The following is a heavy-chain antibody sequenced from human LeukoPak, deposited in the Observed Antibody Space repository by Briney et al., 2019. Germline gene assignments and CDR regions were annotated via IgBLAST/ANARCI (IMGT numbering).Heavy chain of an antibody. CDR2: IWYDGRNK. D-gene: IGHD4-11*01. Sequence: QPGRSLRLSCAASGFDFSNYGMHWVRQAPGKGLGWVALIWYDGRNKQYADSVKGRFTISRDNSKNTLYLQMSSLRVEDTALYYCARVVTTVNHDAFDIWGQGTMVTVPS. CDR1: GFDFSNYG. V-gene: IGHV3-33*01. J-gene: IGHJ3*02. CDR3: ARVVTTVNHDAFDI.